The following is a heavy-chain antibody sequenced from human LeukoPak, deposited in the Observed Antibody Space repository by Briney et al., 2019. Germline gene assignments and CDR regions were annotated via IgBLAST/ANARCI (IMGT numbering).Heavy chain of an antibody. CDR2: ISAYNGNT. Sequence: ASVKVSCKASGYTFTSYGISWVRQAPGQGLEWMGWISAYNGNTNYAQKLQGRVTMTRDTSISTAYMELSRLRSDDTAVYYCARGRYYYDSSGYYGWFDPWGQGTLVTVSS. J-gene: IGHJ5*02. CDR3: ARGRYYYDSSGYYGWFDP. D-gene: IGHD3-22*01. V-gene: IGHV1-18*01. CDR1: GYTFTSYG.